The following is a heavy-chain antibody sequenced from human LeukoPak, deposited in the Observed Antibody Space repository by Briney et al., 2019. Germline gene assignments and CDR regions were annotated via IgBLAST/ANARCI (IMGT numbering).Heavy chain of an antibody. CDR2: IKQDGSEK. CDR3: ARDQTKWEPLRRRDYYYMDV. J-gene: IGHJ6*03. Sequence: GGSLRLSCAASGFTFSSYWMSWVRQAPGKGLEWVANIKQDGSEKNYVDSVKGRFTISRDSAKNSLYLQMNSPRAEDTAVYYCARDQTKWEPLRRRDYYYMDVWGKGTTVTVSS. V-gene: IGHV3-7*01. D-gene: IGHD1-26*01. CDR1: GFTFSSYW.